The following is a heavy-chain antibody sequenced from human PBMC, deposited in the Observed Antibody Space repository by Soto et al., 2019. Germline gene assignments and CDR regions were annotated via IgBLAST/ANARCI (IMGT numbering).Heavy chain of an antibody. Sequence: ASVKVSCKVTGYSLGEFSMHWGRQAPGKGLEWMGGFDPEDSKMTPAQKFQGRLTLTEDTSAETAYMELRSLRSEDTAVYYCAREGEYYDILTGSGNYNWFDPWG. CDR3: AREGEYYDILTGSGNYNWFDP. CDR1: GYSLGEFS. V-gene: IGHV1-24*01. D-gene: IGHD3-9*01. CDR2: FDPEDSKM. J-gene: IGHJ5*02.